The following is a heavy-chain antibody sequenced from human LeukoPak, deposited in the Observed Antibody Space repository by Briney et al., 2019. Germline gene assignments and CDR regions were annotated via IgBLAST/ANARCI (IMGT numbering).Heavy chain of an antibody. CDR2: INPNSGST. V-gene: IGHV1-2*02. J-gene: IGHJ4*02. D-gene: IGHD6-19*01. Sequence: ASVKVSCKTSGYTFTGSYVHWVRQAPGQGLGWMGYINPNSGSTNYAQSFRGRVTMTRDTSITTAYLVLSGLTSDDTALYFCTREPVYSGGWGALDYWGQGTLVTVSS. CDR3: TREPVYSGGWGALDY. CDR1: GYTFTGSY.